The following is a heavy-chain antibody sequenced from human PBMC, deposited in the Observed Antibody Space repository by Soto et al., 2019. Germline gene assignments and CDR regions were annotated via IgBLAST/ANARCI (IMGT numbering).Heavy chain of an antibody. CDR3: ARDSQPYSSSWYTYYYYGMDV. J-gene: IGHJ6*02. CDR1: GYTFTSYG. CDR2: ISAYNGNT. D-gene: IGHD6-13*01. V-gene: IGHV1-18*01. Sequence: ASVKVSCKACGYTFTSYGISWVRQAPGQGLEWMGWISAYNGNTNYAQKLQGRVTMTTDTSTSTAYMELRSLRSDDTAVYYCARDSQPYSSSWYTYYYYGMDVWGQGTTVTVSS.